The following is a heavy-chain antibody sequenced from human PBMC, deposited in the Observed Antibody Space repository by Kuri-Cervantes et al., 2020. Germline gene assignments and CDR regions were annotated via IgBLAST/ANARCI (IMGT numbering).Heavy chain of an antibody. J-gene: IGHJ4*02. D-gene: IGHD3-10*01. CDR2: IYYSGST. V-gene: IGHV4-31*03. CDR1: GGSISSGGYY. CDR3: ARTYYYGSGTGY. Sequence: SETLSLTCTVSGGSISSGGYYWSWIRQHPGKGLEWIGYIYYSGSTNYNPSLKSRVTISVDKSKNQFSLKLSSVTAADTAVYYCARTYYYGSGTGYWGQGTLVTVSS.